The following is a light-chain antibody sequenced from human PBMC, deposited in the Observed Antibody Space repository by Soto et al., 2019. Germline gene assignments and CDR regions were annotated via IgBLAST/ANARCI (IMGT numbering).Light chain of an antibody. CDR3: QQFNDYPFT. CDR1: QGIGDA. Sequence: AIQLTQSPSSLSASVGDRVTITCRASQGIGDAIAWYQQKPGRPPKLLIYDASRLESGVPSRFSGSGSGTDFTLASSSLQPEDFTAYHCQQFNDYPFTFGPGTRVDIK. J-gene: IGKJ3*01. CDR2: DAS. V-gene: IGKV1D-13*01.